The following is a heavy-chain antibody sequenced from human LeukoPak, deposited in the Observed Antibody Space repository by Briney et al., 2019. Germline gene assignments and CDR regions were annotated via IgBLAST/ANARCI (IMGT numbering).Heavy chain of an antibody. D-gene: IGHD1-20*01. CDR1: GYSTSSGYY. CDR3: ARVRYNWNRDFDY. Sequence: PSETLSLTCTVSGYSTSSGYYWGWIRQPPGKGLEWIGSMFHSGSTYYNPSLESRVTMSVDTSKNQFSLKLSSVTAADTAVYYCARVRYNWNRDFDYWGQGTLVTVSS. V-gene: IGHV4-38-2*02. J-gene: IGHJ4*02. CDR2: MFHSGST.